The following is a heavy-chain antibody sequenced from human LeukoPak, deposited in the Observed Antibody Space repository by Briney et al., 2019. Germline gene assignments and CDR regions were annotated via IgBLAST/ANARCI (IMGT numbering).Heavy chain of an antibody. J-gene: IGHJ4*02. CDR3: ASRMRVGPNI. Sequence: GESLRLSCAASGFTFGPYTMNWVRQAPGKGLEWVSYISSSSDTIYYADSVKGRFTISRDNGKNSLYLQMNSLRAEDTAVYCCASRMRVGPNIWGQGTLVTVSS. D-gene: IGHD1-26*01. CDR1: GFTFGPYT. CDR2: ISSSSDTI. V-gene: IGHV3-48*04.